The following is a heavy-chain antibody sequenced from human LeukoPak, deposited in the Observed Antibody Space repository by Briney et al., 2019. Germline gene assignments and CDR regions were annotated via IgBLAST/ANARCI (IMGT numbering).Heavy chain of an antibody. Sequence: SEALSLTCAVSGGSISSGGYYWSWIRQHPGKGLEWIGYIYYSGSTYYNPSLKSRVTISVDTSKNQFSLKLSSVTAADTAVYYCAREAVVVTPYRYFDLWGRGTLVTVSS. D-gene: IGHD3-22*01. CDR1: GGSISSGGYY. V-gene: IGHV4-31*11. J-gene: IGHJ2*01. CDR2: IYYSGST. CDR3: AREAVVVTPYRYFDL.